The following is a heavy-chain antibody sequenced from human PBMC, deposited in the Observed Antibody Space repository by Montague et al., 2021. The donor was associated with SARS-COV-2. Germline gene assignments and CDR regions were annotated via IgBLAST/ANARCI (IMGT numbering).Heavy chain of an antibody. V-gene: IGHV4-59*01. CDR1: GGFISSSY. Sequence: SETLSLTCTVPGGFISSSYWSWIRQPPGKGLEWIGYIYHSGNTNYNPSPKSRVTISIDTSMNQFSLSLSSMTAADTAVYFCARDLFPPRTARKTNFYGLDVWGQGTTVIVSS. J-gene: IGHJ6*02. CDR3: ARDLFPPRTARKTNFYGLDV. D-gene: IGHD2-21*02. CDR2: IYHSGNT.